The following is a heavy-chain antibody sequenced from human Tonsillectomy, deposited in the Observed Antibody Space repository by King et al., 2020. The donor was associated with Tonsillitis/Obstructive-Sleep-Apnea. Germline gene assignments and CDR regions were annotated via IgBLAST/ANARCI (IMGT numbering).Heavy chain of an antibody. D-gene: IGHD3-3*01. J-gene: IGHJ5*02. Sequence: QLVQSGAEVKKPGASVKVSCKASGYNFTTYGINWVRQAPGQGLEWMGWINAYNGNTNSAQKLQGRVTMTTDTSTDTAYMELRSLRSDDTAVYYCARDLRLLESNWFDPWGQGTLVTVSS. V-gene: IGHV1-18*01. CDR2: INAYNGNT. CDR3: ARDLRLLESNWFDP. CDR1: GYNFTTYG.